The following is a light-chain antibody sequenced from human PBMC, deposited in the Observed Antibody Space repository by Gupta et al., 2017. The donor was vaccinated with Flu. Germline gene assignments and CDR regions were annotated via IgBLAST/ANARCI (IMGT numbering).Light chain of an antibody. J-gene: IGLJ3*02. CDR3: SSYAGSNNLWV. Sequence: SSDVGGYNYVSWYQQHPGKAPKLMIYEVSKRPSGVPDRFSGSKSGNTASLTVSGLQAEDEADYYCSSYAGSNNLWVFGGGTKLTVL. CDR1: SSDVGGYNY. CDR2: EVS. V-gene: IGLV2-8*01.